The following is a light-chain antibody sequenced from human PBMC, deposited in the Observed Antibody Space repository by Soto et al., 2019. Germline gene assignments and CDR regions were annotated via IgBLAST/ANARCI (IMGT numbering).Light chain of an antibody. CDR2: GAS. CDR1: QSVSSD. Sequence: EIVMTQSPATLSVSPGDRATLSCRASQSVSSDLAWYRQKPGQAPRLLIYGASTRATGIPARFSGSGSGKEFTLTISSLQSEDFAVYYCQQYNNWPRTFGQGTKVEIK. V-gene: IGKV3-15*01. J-gene: IGKJ1*01. CDR3: QQYNNWPRT.